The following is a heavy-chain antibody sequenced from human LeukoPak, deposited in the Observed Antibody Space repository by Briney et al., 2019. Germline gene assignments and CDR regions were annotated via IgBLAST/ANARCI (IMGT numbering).Heavy chain of an antibody. D-gene: IGHD1-7*01. CDR3: VRDGENYAYFDY. Sequence: GGSLRLSCAASGFSVGRKYMAWVRQAPGKGLEWVSTIHFGGGASYADSVKGRFTISRDNSKNMVYLQMKTLTVEDTGVYYCVRDGENYAYFDYWGQGALVTVS. V-gene: IGHV3-66*01. J-gene: IGHJ4*02. CDR2: IHFGGGA. CDR1: GFSVGRKY.